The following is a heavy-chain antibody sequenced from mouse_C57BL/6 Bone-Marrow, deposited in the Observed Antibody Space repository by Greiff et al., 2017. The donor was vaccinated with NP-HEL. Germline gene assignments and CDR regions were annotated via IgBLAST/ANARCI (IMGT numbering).Heavy chain of an antibody. J-gene: IGHJ4*01. V-gene: IGHV5-12*01. Sequence: VMLVESGGGLVQPGGSLKLSCAASGFTFSDYYMYWVRQTPEKRLEWVAYISNGGGSTYYPDTVKGRFTISRDNAKNTLYLQMSRLKSEDTAMYYCARPGRVYYGSSYAMDYWGQGTSVTVSS. D-gene: IGHD1-1*01. CDR3: ARPGRVYYGSSYAMDY. CDR1: GFTFSDYY. CDR2: ISNGGGST.